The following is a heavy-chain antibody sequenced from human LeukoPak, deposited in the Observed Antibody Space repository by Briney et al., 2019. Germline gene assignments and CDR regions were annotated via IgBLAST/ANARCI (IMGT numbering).Heavy chain of an antibody. CDR1: GYTFTGYY. Sequence: ASVKVSCKASGYTFTGYYMHRVRQAPGQGLEWMGWINPNSGGTNYAQKFQGRVTMTRDTSISTAYMELSRLRSDDTAVYYCARVLIYYDSSGRTYYFDYWGQGTLVTVSS. V-gene: IGHV1-2*02. CDR2: INPNSGGT. J-gene: IGHJ4*02. CDR3: ARVLIYYDSSGRTYYFDY. D-gene: IGHD3-22*01.